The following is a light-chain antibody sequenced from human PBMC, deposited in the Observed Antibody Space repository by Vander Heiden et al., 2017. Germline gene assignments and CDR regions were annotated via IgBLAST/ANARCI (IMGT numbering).Light chain of an antibody. CDR3: QQSYSAPFT. Sequence: DIQMTQSPSSLSASVGDRVTITCRVSQSISSYLNWYQQKPGKAPKLLIYGAFSLQSGVPSRFSGSGSGTDFTLTISSLQPEDFATYYCQQSYSAPFTFGPGTKVDIK. CDR1: QSISSY. J-gene: IGKJ3*01. V-gene: IGKV1-39*01. CDR2: GAF.